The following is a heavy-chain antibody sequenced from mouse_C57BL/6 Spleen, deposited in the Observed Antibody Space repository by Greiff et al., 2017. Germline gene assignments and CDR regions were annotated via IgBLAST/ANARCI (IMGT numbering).Heavy chain of an antibody. V-gene: IGHV1-15*01. CDR2: IDPETGGT. CDR3: TKMPGSWFAY. CDR1: GYTFTDYE. Sequence: QVQLQQSGAELVRPGASVTLSCKASGYTFTDYEMHWVKQTPVHGLEWIGAIDPETGGTAYNQKFKGKAIRTADKSSSTAYMELRSLTSEDSAVYYCTKMPGSWFAYWGQGTLVTVSA. J-gene: IGHJ3*01.